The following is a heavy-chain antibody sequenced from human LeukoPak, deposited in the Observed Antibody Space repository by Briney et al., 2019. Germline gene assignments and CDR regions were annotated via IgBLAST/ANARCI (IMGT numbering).Heavy chain of an antibody. V-gene: IGHV3-23*01. J-gene: IGHJ6*02. CDR2: IIGSGANT. Sequence: PGGSLRLSCAASGFTISNYAMSWVRQAPGKGLEWVSAIIGSGANTYYADSVKGRFTISRDNSRNTLYLQMNSLRAEDTAVYYCAREMQQLAYGMDVWGQGTTVTVSS. CDR1: GFTISNYA. CDR3: AREMQQLAYGMDV. D-gene: IGHD6-13*01.